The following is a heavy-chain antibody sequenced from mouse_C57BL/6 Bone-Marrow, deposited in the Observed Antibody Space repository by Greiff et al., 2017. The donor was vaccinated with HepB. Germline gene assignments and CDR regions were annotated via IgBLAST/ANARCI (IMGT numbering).Heavy chain of an antibody. CDR3: AREGGSEGYYFDY. J-gene: IGHJ2*01. V-gene: IGHV1-80*01. D-gene: IGHD3-2*02. CDR1: GYAFSSYW. CDR2: IYPGDGDT. Sequence: QVQLQQSGAELVKPGASVKISCKASGYAFSSYWMNWVKQRPGKGLEWIGQIYPGDGDTNYNGKFKGKATLTADKSSSTAYMQLSSLTSEDSAVYFCAREGGSEGYYFDYWGQGTTLTVSS.